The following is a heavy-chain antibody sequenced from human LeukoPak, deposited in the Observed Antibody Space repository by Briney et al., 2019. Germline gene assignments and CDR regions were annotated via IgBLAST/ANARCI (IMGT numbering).Heavy chain of an antibody. V-gene: IGHV4-39*07. CDR1: GGSISSYY. D-gene: IGHD4-17*01. CDR2: IYYSGST. Sequence: SETLSLTCTVSGGSISSYYWGWIRQPPRKGLEWIGSIYYSGSTYYNPSLKSRVTISVDTSKNQFSLKLSSVTAADTAIYYCTREYGFMTTVFHAFDIWGQGTMVTVSS. J-gene: IGHJ3*02. CDR3: TREYGFMTTVFHAFDI.